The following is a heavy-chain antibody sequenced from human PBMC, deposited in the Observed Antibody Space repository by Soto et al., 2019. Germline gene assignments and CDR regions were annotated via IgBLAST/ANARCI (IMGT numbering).Heavy chain of an antibody. V-gene: IGHV3-15*01. CDR2: IKSKTDGGTT. CDR3: TTDSIYDYIWGSYRSGLDY. J-gene: IGHJ4*02. CDR1: GFTFSNAW. D-gene: IGHD3-16*02. Sequence: EVQLVESGGGLVKPGGSLRLSCAASGFTFSNAWMSWVRQAPGKGLDWVGRIKSKTDGGTTDYAAPVKGRFTISRDDSKNTLYLQMNSLKTEDTAVYYCTTDSIYDYIWGSYRSGLDYWGQGTLVTVSS.